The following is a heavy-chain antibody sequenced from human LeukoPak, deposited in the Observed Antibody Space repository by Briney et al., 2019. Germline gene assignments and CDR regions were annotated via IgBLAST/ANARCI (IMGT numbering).Heavy chain of an antibody. CDR1: ASTFRSYA. CDR3: AREGGYCSGGGCYYFDY. V-gene: IGHV3-30*14. CDR2: ISYDGNKK. Sequence: GGSLRLSCAASASTFRSYAMHWVRQAPGKGLEWVAVISYDGNKKNYADSVKGRFTISKDNSKNTLYLQMNGLTAEDTAVYYCAREGGYCSGGGCYYFDYWGQGMLVTVSS. J-gene: IGHJ4*02. D-gene: IGHD2-15*01.